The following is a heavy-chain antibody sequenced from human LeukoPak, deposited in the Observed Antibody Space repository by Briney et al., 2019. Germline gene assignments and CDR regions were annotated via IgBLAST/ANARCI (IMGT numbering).Heavy chain of an antibody. Sequence: GGSLRLSCAAFGFTFSSYEMNWVRPAPGKGLEWVLYISSSGSTIYYADSVKARFTISRDSAKYSLYLHMNSLSAEASLIDLCASLGEGGVPAAITDYWGQGTLVAVSS. CDR2: ISSSGSTI. V-gene: IGHV3-48*03. J-gene: IGHJ4*02. CDR3: ASLGEGGVPAAITDY. D-gene: IGHD2-2*01. CDR1: GFTFSSYE.